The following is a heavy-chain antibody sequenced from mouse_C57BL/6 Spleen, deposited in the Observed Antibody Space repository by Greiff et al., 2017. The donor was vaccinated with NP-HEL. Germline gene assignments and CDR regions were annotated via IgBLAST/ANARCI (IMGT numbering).Heavy chain of an antibody. CDR2: INPSSGYT. CDR1: GYTFTSYW. D-gene: IGHD4-1*01. V-gene: IGHV1-7*01. CDR3: ARGELGLYYAMDY. Sequence: VQLQQSGAELAKPGASVKLSCKASGYTFTSYWMHWVKQRPGQGLEWIGYINPSSGYTKYNQKFKDKATLTADKSSSTAYMQLSSLKYEDSAVYYCARGELGLYYAMDYWGQGTSVTVSS. J-gene: IGHJ4*01.